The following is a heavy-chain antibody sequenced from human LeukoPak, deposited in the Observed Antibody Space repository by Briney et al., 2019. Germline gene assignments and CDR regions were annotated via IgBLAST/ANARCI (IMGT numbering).Heavy chain of an antibody. J-gene: IGHJ4*02. CDR1: GGSISSSSYY. V-gene: IGHV4-39*07. D-gene: IGHD3-16*02. Sequence: PSETLSLTCTVSGGSISSSSYYWGWIRQPPGKGLEWIGSIYYSGSTYYNPSLKSRVTISVDTSKNQFSLKLSSVTAADTAVYYCAIQGKNYDYVWGSYRIDYWGQGTLVTVSS. CDR3: AIQGKNYDYVWGSYRIDY. CDR2: IYYSGST.